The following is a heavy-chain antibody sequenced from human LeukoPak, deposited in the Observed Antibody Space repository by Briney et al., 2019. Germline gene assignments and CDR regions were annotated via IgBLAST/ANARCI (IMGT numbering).Heavy chain of an antibody. J-gene: IGHJ4*02. Sequence: GGSLRLSCAASGFAFGSYAMSWVREARGKGLEGGSSLSARGANIHYTDAVKGRFAISRDNSKNTLYLQMNSLRAEDTALYYCAKVGDYYDGGGYYWEYYFHSWGRGTLVTVSS. CDR1: GFAFGSYA. CDR3: AKVGDYYDGGGYYWEYYFHS. D-gene: IGHD3-22*01. V-gene: IGHV3-23*01. CDR2: LSARGANI.